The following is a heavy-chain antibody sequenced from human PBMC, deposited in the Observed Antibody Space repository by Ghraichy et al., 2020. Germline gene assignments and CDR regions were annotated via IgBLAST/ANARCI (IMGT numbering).Heavy chain of an antibody. CDR2: ISNNGDAI. J-gene: IGHJ4*02. Sequence: ETLSLTCAASGFTFSDSSMNWVRQAPGKGLEWIAYISNNGDAIHYADSVEGRFTISRNNAQNSLYLQMNSLRDDDTALYYCARILGSVFWGQGTLVTVSS. CDR1: GFTFSDSS. V-gene: IGHV3-48*02. CDR3: ARILGSVF. D-gene: IGHD7-27*01.